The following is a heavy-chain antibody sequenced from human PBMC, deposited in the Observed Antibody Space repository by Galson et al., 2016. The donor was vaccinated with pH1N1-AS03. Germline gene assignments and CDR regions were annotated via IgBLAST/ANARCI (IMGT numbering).Heavy chain of an antibody. V-gene: IGHV3-9*01. Sequence: SLRLSCATSGFTFDNHAMYWVRQAPGKGLEWVSGLSWNGGTPAYADSVRGRFIISRDNVQKSLHLHMNGLKTDDTAVYYCAKGRSLRVTGATDSFDFWGQGTTVTASS. CDR1: GFTFDNHA. CDR3: AKGRSLRVTGATDSFDF. J-gene: IGHJ3*01. CDR2: LSWNGGTP. D-gene: IGHD1-1*01.